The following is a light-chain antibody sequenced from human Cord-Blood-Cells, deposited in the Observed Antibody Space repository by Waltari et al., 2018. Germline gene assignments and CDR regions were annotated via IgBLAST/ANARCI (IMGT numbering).Light chain of an antibody. CDR3: SSDAGSNNLV. CDR1: SSDVGGYNY. Sequence: QSALTQPPSASGSPGQSVTISCTGTSSDVGGYNYVSWYHHHPGKAPKLMIYEVSRRPSGIPDRFSGSKSGNTASLTVSGLQAEDEADYYCSSDAGSNNLVFGGGTKLTVL. V-gene: IGLV2-8*01. J-gene: IGLJ2*01. CDR2: EVS.